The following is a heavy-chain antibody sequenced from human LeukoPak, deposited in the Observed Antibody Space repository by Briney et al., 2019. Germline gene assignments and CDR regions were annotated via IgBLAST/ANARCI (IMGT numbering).Heavy chain of an antibody. CDR3: ARSSLMVGATLFDY. J-gene: IGHJ4*02. CDR1: GGSISSYY. D-gene: IGHD1-26*01. CDR2: IYYSGST. Sequence: SETLSLTCTVSGGSISSYYWSWIRQPPGKGLEWIGYIYYSGSTNYNPSLKSRVTISVDTSKNQFSLKLSSVTAADTAVYYCARSSLMVGATLFDYWGQGTMVTVSS. V-gene: IGHV4-59*08.